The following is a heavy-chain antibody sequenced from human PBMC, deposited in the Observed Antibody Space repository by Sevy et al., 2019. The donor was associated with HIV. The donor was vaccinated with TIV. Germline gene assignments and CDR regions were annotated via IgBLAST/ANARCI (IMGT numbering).Heavy chain of an antibody. D-gene: IGHD2-2*01. CDR1: EFTFRNYA. J-gene: IGHJ4*02. Sequence: GGSLRLSCAASEFTFRNYAMNWVRQAPGKGLEWVSSISGSGGETYYADSVKGRFTISRDKSKNTLYLQMNSLRAEDTAVYYCARDGGCSSTSCLLYFDYWGQGTLVTVSS. CDR3: ARDGGCSSTSCLLYFDY. V-gene: IGHV3-23*01. CDR2: ISGSGGET.